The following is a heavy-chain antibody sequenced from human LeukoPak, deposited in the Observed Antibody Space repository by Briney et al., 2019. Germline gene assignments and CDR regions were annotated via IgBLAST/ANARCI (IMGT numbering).Heavy chain of an antibody. Sequence: PGGSLRLSCAASGFTFSSYSMNWVRQPPGKGLEWIGEINHSGSTNYNPSLKSRVTISVDTSKNQFSLKLSSVTAADTAVYYCARVPYYDFWSGYRDMDVWGKGTTVTVSS. CDR2: INHSGST. V-gene: IGHV4-34*01. J-gene: IGHJ6*03. CDR3: ARVPYYDFWSGYRDMDV. CDR1: GFTFSSYS. D-gene: IGHD3-3*01.